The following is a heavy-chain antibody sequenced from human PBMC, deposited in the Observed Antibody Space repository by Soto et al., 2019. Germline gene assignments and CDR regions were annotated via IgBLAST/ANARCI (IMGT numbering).Heavy chain of an antibody. CDR2: IYYSGST. CDR1: GGSISSYY. D-gene: IGHD2-15*01. V-gene: IGHV4-59*01. J-gene: IGHJ4*02. CDR3: ARDSGKAIDY. Sequence: SETLSLTCTVSGGSISSYYWSWIRQPPGKGLEWIGYIYYSGSTNYNPSLKSRVTISVDTSKNQFSLKLSSVTAADTAVYYCARDSGKAIDYWGQGTLVTVSS.